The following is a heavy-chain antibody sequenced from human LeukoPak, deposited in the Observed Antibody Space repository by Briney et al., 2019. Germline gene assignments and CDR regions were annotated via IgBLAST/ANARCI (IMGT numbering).Heavy chain of an antibody. V-gene: IGHV3-66*02. CDR2: IYSGGST. J-gene: IGHJ6*03. Sequence: GGSLRLSCAASGFTVSSNYMSWVRQAPGKGLEWVSVIYSGGSTYYADSVKGRFTISRDNSKNTLYLQMNSLRAEDTAVYYCARAGGPVGYYYMDVWGKGTTVTVSS. CDR1: GFTVSSNY. CDR3: ARAGGPVGYYYMDV. D-gene: IGHD4-23*01.